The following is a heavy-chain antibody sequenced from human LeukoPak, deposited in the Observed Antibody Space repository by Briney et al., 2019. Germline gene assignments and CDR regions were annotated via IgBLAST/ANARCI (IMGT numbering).Heavy chain of an antibody. V-gene: IGHV1-18*01. Sequence: GASVKVSCKASGYTFTSYGISWVRQAPGQGLEWMGWISAYNGNTNYAQKLQGRVTMTTDTSTSTAYMELRSLRSDDTAVYYCARDFEGTPISYDYGDYGMTPFGYWGQGTLVTVSS. CDR2: ISAYNGNT. CDR3: ARDFEGTPISYDYGDYGMTPFGY. CDR1: GYTFTSYG. D-gene: IGHD4-17*01. J-gene: IGHJ4*02.